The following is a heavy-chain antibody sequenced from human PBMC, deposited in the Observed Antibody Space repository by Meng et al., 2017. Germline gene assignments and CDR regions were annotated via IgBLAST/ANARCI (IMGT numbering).Heavy chain of an antibody. J-gene: IGHJ4*02. V-gene: IGHV1-2*06. D-gene: IGHD6-13*01. CDR2: INPKSGDT. Sequence: QWQLVQSGAELKKPGASVKVACKASGYTFPDYWLHWVRRAPGQGLEWMGRINPKSGDTHYAQRFQGRVTMTGDTSISTAYMELSGLRSDDTAMYYCARDEDISAAGKLFGDYWGQGTLVTVS. CDR1: GYTFPDYW. CDR3: ARDEDISAAGKLFGDY.